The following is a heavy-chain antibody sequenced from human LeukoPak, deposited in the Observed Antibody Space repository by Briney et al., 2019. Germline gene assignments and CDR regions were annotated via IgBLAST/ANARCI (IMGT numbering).Heavy chain of an antibody. Sequence: SETLSLTCTVSGGSISSYYWSWIRQPPGKGLEWIGYIYYSGSTSYNPSLKSRVTISVDTSKNQFSLKLSSVTAADTAVYYCARYVANPMMNWFDPWGQGTLVTVSS. D-gene: IGHD2-8*01. CDR1: GGSISSYY. J-gene: IGHJ5*02. CDR3: ARYVANPMMNWFDP. V-gene: IGHV4-59*08. CDR2: IYYSGST.